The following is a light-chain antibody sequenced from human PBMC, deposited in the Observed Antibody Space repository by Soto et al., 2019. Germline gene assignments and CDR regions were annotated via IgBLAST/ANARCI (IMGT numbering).Light chain of an antibody. CDR2: AAS. J-gene: IGKJ1*01. CDR1: QSINAW. V-gene: IGKV1-5*01. Sequence: DIQMTQSPSTLSASVGDRVAITCRASQSINAWLAWYQQKPGKAPKLLIYAASSLQSGVPSRFSGSGSGTEFTLTISSLQPDEFATYYCQKYNDYSKTVGQGTKVDIK. CDR3: QKYNDYSKT.